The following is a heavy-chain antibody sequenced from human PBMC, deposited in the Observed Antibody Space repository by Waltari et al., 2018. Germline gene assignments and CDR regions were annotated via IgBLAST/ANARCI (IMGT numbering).Heavy chain of an antibody. Sequence: QVQLVESGGGVVQPGRSLRLSCAASGFTFSSSGMHWVRQAPGKGLEWVAVIWYDGSNKYYADSVKGRFTISRDNSKNTLYLQMNSLRAEDTAVYYCAREDYYDSSGYSKFDYWGQGTLVTVSS. CDR2: IWYDGSNK. CDR1: GFTFSSSG. CDR3: AREDYYDSSGYSKFDY. V-gene: IGHV3-33*01. J-gene: IGHJ4*02. D-gene: IGHD3-22*01.